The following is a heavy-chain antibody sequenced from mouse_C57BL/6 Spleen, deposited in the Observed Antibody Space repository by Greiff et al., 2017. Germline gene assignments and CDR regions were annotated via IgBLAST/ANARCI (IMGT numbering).Heavy chain of an antibody. V-gene: IGHV1-54*01. CDR1: GYAFTNYL. J-gene: IGHJ1*03. D-gene: IGHD1-1*01. CDR2: INPGSGGT. Sequence: QVQLKQSGAELVRPGTSVKVSCKASGYAFTNYLIEWVKQRPGQGLEWIGVINPGSGGTNYNEKFKGKATLTADKSSSTAYMQLSSLTSEDSAVYFCARELDYYGSSDWYFDVWGTGTTVTVSS. CDR3: ARELDYYGSSDWYFDV.